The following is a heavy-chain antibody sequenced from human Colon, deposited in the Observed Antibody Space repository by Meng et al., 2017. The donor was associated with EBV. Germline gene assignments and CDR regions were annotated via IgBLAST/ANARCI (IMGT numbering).Heavy chain of an antibody. CDR2: IHYSGST. D-gene: IGHD3-22*01. J-gene: IGHJ5*02. Sequence: QVQLQESGPGLVKPSQTLSLTRTAXXGSISSGTYYWGWIRQLPGKGLEWIAYIHYSGSTYYSPSLKSRVTISVDTSKNQLSLKLSSMTAADTAVYYCARYVFDSSSLYSNWFDPWGQGTRVTVSS. CDR1: XGSISSGTYY. CDR3: ARYVFDSSSLYSNWFDP. V-gene: IGHV4-31*03.